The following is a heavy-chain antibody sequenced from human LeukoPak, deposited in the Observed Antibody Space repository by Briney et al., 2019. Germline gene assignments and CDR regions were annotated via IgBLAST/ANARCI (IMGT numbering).Heavy chain of an antibody. V-gene: IGHV3-23*01. Sequence: PGGSLRLSCAASGFTFSTYAMSWVRQAPGKGLEWVSTISGSGGSTYYADSVKGRFTISRDNSKNTLYLQMNSLRAEDTAIYYCAKVQDYDILTGYYIAGGYFDYWGQGTLVTVSS. CDR3: AKVQDYDILTGYYIAGGYFDY. J-gene: IGHJ4*02. D-gene: IGHD3-9*01. CDR1: GFTFSTYA. CDR2: ISGSGGST.